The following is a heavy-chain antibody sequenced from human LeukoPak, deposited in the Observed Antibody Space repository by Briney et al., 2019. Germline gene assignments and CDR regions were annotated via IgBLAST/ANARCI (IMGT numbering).Heavy chain of an antibody. CDR3: ARGRPDGSGSYYKFDP. CDR1: Y. Sequence: YWGWIRQPPGKGLEWIGSIYYSGRTYYNPSLKSRVTISVNTSKKQFSLKLSSVTAADTAVYYCARGRPDGSGSYYKFDPWGQGTLVTVSS. V-gene: IGHV4-39*01. CDR2: IYYSGRT. J-gene: IGHJ5*02. D-gene: IGHD3-10*01.